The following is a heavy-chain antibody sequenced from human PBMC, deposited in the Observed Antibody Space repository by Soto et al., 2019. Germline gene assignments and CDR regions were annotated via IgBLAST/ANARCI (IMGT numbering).Heavy chain of an antibody. CDR2: IYYSGST. Sequence: SETLALTCTVSGDSISSGGYYWTWIRQHPRKGQEWIGYIYYSGSTDYNAPLKSRLTVSVDTSKTQFSLKLSSVTAADTDVYYCARDNAHIYLGQPPAGGFAPWGQGTLVTVSS. CDR3: ARDNAHIYLGQPPAGGFAP. CDR1: GDSISSGGYY. D-gene: IGHD1-26*01. J-gene: IGHJ5*02. V-gene: IGHV4-31*03.